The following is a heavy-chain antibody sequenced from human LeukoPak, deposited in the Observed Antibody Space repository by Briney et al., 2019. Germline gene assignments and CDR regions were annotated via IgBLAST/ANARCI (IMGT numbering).Heavy chain of an antibody. CDR1: GFTFSSYW. V-gene: IGHV3-7*01. CDR3: ARDWGIAVAGRGEKDY. J-gene: IGHJ4*02. Sequence: GGSLRLSCAASGFTFSSYWMGWVRQAPGKGLEWVANIKQDGSEKYYVDSVKGRFTISRDNAKNSLYLQMNSLRAEDTTVYYCARDWGIAVAGRGEKDYWGQGTLVTVSS. CDR2: IKQDGSEK. D-gene: IGHD6-19*01.